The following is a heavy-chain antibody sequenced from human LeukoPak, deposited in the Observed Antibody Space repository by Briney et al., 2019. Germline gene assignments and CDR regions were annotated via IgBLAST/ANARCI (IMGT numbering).Heavy chain of an antibody. CDR3: ARGVTTGVDAFDI. D-gene: IGHD4-17*01. CDR2: ISGSGGST. V-gene: IGHV3-23*01. J-gene: IGHJ3*02. Sequence: GGSLRLSCAASGFTFSSYAINWVRQAPGKGLEWVSAISGSGGSTYYADSVKGRFTISRDNSKNTMYLQINSLRAEDTVVYYCARGVTTGVDAFDIWGQGTMVTVSS. CDR1: GFTFSSYA.